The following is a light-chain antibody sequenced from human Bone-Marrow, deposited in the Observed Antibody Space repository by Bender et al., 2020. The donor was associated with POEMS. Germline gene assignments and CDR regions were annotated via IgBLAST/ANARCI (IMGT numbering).Light chain of an antibody. J-gene: IGLJ2*01. CDR3: CSYAGTYTYIV. Sequence: QSALTQPPSASGSPGQSVAISCTGTSSDVGAYNYVSWYQQHPGKAPKLIIYEVTKRPSGVPDRFSGSKSGNTASLTISGLQAEDEADYYCCSYAGTYTYIVFGGGTKVTVL. CDR1: SSDVGAYNY. CDR2: EVT. V-gene: IGLV2-8*01.